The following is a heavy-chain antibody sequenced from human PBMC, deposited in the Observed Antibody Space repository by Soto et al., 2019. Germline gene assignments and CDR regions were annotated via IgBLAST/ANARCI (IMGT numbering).Heavy chain of an antibody. D-gene: IGHD4-4*01. V-gene: IGHV3-13*01. CDR1: GFTFSSYD. CDR2: IGTAGDT. J-gene: IGHJ6*03. CDR3: ARAIVNYYYMDV. Sequence: GGSLRLSCAASGFTFSSYDMHWVRQATGKGLEWVSAIGTAGDTYYPGSVKGRFTISRENAKNSLYLQMNSLRAGDTAVYYCARAIVNYYYMDVWGKGTTVTVSS.